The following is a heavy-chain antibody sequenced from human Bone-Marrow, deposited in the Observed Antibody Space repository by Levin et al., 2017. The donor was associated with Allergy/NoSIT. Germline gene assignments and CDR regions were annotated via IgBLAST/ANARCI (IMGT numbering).Heavy chain of an antibody. D-gene: IGHD5-18*01. V-gene: IGHV4-59*08. CDR2: VYYSGST. Sequence: SQTLSLPCTVSCGSISTYYWSWIRQPPGKGLEWIGYVYYSGSTNYNPSLKSRVTLSVDTSKNHLSLKLSSVTAADTALYYCARHAGPIHLWLMDYWGQGTLVTVSS. J-gene: IGHJ4*02. CDR3: ARHAGPIHLWLMDY. CDR1: CGSISTYY.